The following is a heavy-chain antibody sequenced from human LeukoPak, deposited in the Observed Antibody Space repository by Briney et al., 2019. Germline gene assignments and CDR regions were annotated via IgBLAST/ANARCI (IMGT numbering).Heavy chain of an antibody. D-gene: IGHD6-19*01. Sequence: GGSLRLSCAASGFTFSDYWMNWVRQAPGKGLEWVANVNQDGSQKYYVDSVKGRFTISRDNAKNSLYLQMNSLRAEDTAVYYCARAVAVAMFDYWGQGTLVTVSS. CDR2: VNQDGSQK. V-gene: IGHV3-7*01. CDR3: ARAVAVAMFDY. CDR1: GFTFSDYW. J-gene: IGHJ4*02.